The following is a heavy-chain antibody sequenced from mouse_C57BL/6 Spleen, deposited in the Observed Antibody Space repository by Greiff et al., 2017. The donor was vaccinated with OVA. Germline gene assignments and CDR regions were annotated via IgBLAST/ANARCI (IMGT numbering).Heavy chain of an antibody. CDR1: GYTFTDYE. CDR2: IDPETGGT. CDR3: TREELANYFDY. V-gene: IGHV1-15*01. Sequence: QVQLQQSGAELVRPGASVTLSCKASGYTFTDYEMHWVKQTPVHGLEWIGAIDPETGGTAYNQKFKGKAILTADKSSSTAYMELRSLTSEDSAVYYCTREELANYFDYWGQGTTLTVSS. J-gene: IGHJ2*01.